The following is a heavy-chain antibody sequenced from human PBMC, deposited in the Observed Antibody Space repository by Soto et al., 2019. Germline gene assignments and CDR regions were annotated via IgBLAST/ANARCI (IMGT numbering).Heavy chain of an antibody. J-gene: IGHJ4*02. D-gene: IGHD3-22*01. CDR3: ARDGDGYYYDSSGYVDFDY. CDR2: ISYDGSNK. Sequence: GGSLRLSCAASGFTFSSYAMHWVRQAPGKGLEWVAVISYDGSNKYYADSVKGRFTISRDNSKNTLYLQMNSLRAEDTAVYYCARDGDGYYYDSSGYVDFDYWGQGTLVTVSS. V-gene: IGHV3-30-3*01. CDR1: GFTFSSYA.